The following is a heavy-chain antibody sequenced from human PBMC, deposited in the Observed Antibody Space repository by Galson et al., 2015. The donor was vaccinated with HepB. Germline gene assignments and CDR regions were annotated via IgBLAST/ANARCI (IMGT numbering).Heavy chain of an antibody. V-gene: IGHV1-8*01. CDR3: ARGPGGYSSGWYWYFDL. CDR2: MNPNSGNT. Sequence: SVKVSCKASGYTFTSYDINWVRQATGQGLEWMGWMNPNSGNTGYAQKFQGRVTMTRNTSISTAYMELSSLRSEDTAVYYCARGPGGYSSGWYWYFDLWGRGTLVTVSS. J-gene: IGHJ2*01. D-gene: IGHD6-19*01. CDR1: GYTFTSYD.